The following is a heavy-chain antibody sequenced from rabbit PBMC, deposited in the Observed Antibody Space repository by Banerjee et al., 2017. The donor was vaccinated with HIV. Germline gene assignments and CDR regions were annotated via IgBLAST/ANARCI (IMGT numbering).Heavy chain of an antibody. Sequence: QEQLVESGGGLVQPEGSLTLTCKASGFDFSSDAMCWVRQAPGKGLELIACIYTGSSGSTYYASWAKGRFTISKTSSTTVTLQMTSLTAADTATYFCARDPTGNADVSFNLWGQGTLVTVS. J-gene: IGHJ4*01. CDR1: GFDFSSDA. CDR2: IYTGSSGST. CDR3: ARDPTGNADVSFNL. V-gene: IGHV1S45*01. D-gene: IGHD6-1*01.